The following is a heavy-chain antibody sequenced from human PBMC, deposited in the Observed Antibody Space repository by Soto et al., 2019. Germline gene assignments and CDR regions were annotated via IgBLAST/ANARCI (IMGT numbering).Heavy chain of an antibody. CDR2: INHSGST. J-gene: IGHJ4*02. V-gene: IGHV4-34*01. Sequence: SETLSLTCAVYGGSFSGYYWSWIRQPPGKGLEWIGEINHSGSTNYNPSLKSRVTISVDTSKNQFSLKLSSVTAADTAVYYCARGHYDSSDYYGYWGQGTLVTVSS. CDR3: ARGHYDSSDYYGY. CDR1: GGSFSGYY. D-gene: IGHD3-22*01.